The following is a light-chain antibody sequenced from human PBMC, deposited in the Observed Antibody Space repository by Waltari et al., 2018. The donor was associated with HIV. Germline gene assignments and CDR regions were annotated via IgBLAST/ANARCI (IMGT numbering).Light chain of an antibody. CDR3: HQYGGSLIT. Sequence: VLTQSPGTLSLSPGEEATLSCRSSQSVSSSYLAWYQQRPGQPPRLLIYAASNRATGISHRFGGSGSGTDFTLTISRLEPEDFAVYYCHQYGGSLITFGKGTRLDMK. J-gene: IGKJ5*01. CDR2: AAS. CDR1: QSVSSSY. V-gene: IGKV3-20*01.